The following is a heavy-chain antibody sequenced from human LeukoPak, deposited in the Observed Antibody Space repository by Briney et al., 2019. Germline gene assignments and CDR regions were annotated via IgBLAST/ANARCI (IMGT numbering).Heavy chain of an antibody. CDR2: IIPIFGTA. J-gene: IGHJ3*02. D-gene: IGHD3-3*01. Sequence: SVKVSCKASGGTFSSYAISWVRQAPGQGLEWMGGIIPIFGTANYAQKFQGRVTITAGKSTSTAYMELSSLRSEDTAVYYCARGALYPPDAFDIWGQGTMVTVSS. CDR1: GGTFSSYA. CDR3: ARGALYPPDAFDI. V-gene: IGHV1-69*06.